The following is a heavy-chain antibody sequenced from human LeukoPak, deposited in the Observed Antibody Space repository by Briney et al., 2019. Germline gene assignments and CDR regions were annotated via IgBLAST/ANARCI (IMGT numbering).Heavy chain of an antibody. D-gene: IGHD6-13*01. CDR1: GFTFSSYG. V-gene: IGHV3-30*02. J-gene: IGHJ4*02. Sequence: GGSLRLSCAASGFTFSSYGMHWVRQAPGKGLEWVAFIRYDGSNKYYADSVKGRFTISRDNSKNTLYLQMNSLRAEDTAVYYCAKGYGIAAAPDYWGQGTLVPVSS. CDR3: AKGYGIAAAPDY. CDR2: IRYDGSNK.